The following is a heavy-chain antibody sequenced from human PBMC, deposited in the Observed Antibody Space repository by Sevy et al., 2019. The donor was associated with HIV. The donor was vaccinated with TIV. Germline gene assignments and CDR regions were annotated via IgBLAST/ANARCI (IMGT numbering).Heavy chain of an antibody. CDR1: GFTFSSYA. CDR3: AKDSGITMIVVVDNWFDP. J-gene: IGHJ5*02. CDR2: ISGSGGST. D-gene: IGHD3-22*01. V-gene: IGHV3-23*01. Sequence: GGSLRLSCAASGFTFSSYAMSWVRQAPGKGLEWVSAISGSGGSTYYADSVKGRFTISRDNSKNTLYLQMNSLRAEDTAVYYCAKDSGITMIVVVDNWFDPWCQGTLVTVSS.